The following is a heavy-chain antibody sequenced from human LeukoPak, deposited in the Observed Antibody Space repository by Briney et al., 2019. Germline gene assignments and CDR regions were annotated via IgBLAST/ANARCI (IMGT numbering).Heavy chain of an antibody. CDR2: IYYSGST. V-gene: IGHV4-59*08. CDR1: GGSISSYY. D-gene: IGHD2-2*01. Sequence: PSETLSLTCTVSGGSISSYYWSWIRQPPGKGLEWIGYIYYSGSTNYNPSLKSRVTISVDTSKNQFSLKLSSVTAADTAVYYCARGGYCSSTRCYADYWGQGTLVTVSS. J-gene: IGHJ4*02. CDR3: ARGGYCSSTRCYADY.